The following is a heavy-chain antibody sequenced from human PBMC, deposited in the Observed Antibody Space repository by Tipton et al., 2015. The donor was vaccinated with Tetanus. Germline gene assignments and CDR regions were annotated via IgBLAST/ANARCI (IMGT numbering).Heavy chain of an antibody. D-gene: IGHD3-3*01. CDR3: ARHGGNYDFWSGYEVNWFDT. Sequence: LRLSCTVSGASITSYSWSWIRQPLGKGLEWIGYKHYSGNTNSNPSLMSRVTLSLDTSTNEFSLRLDSVTAADTAVYYCARHGGNYDFWSGYEVNWFDTWGQGTLVTVSS. V-gene: IGHV4-59*08. J-gene: IGHJ5*02. CDR2: KHYSGNT. CDR1: GASITSYS.